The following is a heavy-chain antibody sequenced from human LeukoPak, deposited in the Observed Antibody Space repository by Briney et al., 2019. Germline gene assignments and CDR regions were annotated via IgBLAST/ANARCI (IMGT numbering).Heavy chain of an antibody. V-gene: IGHV3-21*05. Sequence: GGSLRLSCAGSGFTFSFYSLNWVRQAPGRGLEWVSFISGSGSDIFYADSVKGRYTISRDNAKNSVSLQMDSLRGDDTAVYYCARDIGGSYSAIDYWGQGTLVTVSS. J-gene: IGHJ4*02. CDR2: ISGSGSDI. CDR1: GFTFSFYS. CDR3: ARDIGGSYSAIDY. D-gene: IGHD1-26*01.